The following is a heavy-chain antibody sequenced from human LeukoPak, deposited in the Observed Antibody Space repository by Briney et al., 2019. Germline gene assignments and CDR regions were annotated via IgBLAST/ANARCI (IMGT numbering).Heavy chain of an antibody. CDR2: INHSGST. CDR1: GVSFSGYY. CDR3: ARERYYGSGSYYRKPYGMDV. J-gene: IGHJ6*04. D-gene: IGHD3-10*01. Sequence: PSETLSLTCAVYGVSFSGYYWSWLRQPPGKGLEWIGEINHSGSTNYNPSLKSRVTISVDTSKNQFSLKLSSVTAADTAVYYCARERYYGSGSYYRKPYGMDVWGKGTTVTVSS. V-gene: IGHV4-34*01.